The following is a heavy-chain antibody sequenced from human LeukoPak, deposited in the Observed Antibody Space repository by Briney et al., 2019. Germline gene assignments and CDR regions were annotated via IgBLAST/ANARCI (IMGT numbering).Heavy chain of an antibody. D-gene: IGHD2-21*01. CDR1: GFTFSSYA. V-gene: IGHV3-30*14. CDR2: ISYDGSNK. Sequence: GGSLRLSCAASGFTFSSYAMHWVRQAPGKGLEWVAVISYDGSNKYYADSVKGRFTISRDNSKNTLYLQMNSLRAEDTALYYCARVADTHIFDYWGQGTLVTVSS. J-gene: IGHJ4*02. CDR3: ARVADTHIFDY.